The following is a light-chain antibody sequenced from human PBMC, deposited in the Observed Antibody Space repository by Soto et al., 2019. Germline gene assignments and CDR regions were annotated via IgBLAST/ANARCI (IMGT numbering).Light chain of an antibody. CDR1: QSISSY. J-gene: IGKJ1*01. CDR3: QQSYSTPWT. CDR2: AES. V-gene: IGKV1-39*01. Sequence: DLQLPQSPSSLAASVGGRGTITCRASQSISSYLNWYQQNTGKAPKILIYAESSLQSGVPSRLSGSGSGTDLNLTISSLQPEDFATYYCQQSYSTPWTFGQGTKVDIK.